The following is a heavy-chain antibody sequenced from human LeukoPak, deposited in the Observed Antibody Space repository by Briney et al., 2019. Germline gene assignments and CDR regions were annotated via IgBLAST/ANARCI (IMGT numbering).Heavy chain of an antibody. CDR1: GFTFSSHG. CDR2: IWYDGSKR. CDR3: ARDPASSFDY. V-gene: IGHV3-33*01. J-gene: IGHJ4*02. D-gene: IGHD2-15*01. Sequence: GGSLRLSCAASGFTFSSHGMHWVRQAPGKGLEWVAVIWYDGSKRYYADFVKGRFTISRDDSKNTLYLQMNSLRDEDTAIYYCARDPASSFDYWGQGTLVTVSS.